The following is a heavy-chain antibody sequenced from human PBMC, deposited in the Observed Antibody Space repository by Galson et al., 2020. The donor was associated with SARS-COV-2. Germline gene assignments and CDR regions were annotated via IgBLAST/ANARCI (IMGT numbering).Heavy chain of an antibody. V-gene: IGHV1-69*13. Sequence: SVKVSCKASGGNFGNFAFSWVRLAPGQGLEWLGDILPFFASTHYAQKFPGRVTITPDESTSTVYMEVSSLRSEDTAVYYCARRGALGDGYNHDYWGQGTLVTVSS. J-gene: IGHJ4*02. CDR1: GGNFGNFA. CDR3: ARRGALGDGYNHDY. D-gene: IGHD5-12*01. CDR2: ILPFFAST.